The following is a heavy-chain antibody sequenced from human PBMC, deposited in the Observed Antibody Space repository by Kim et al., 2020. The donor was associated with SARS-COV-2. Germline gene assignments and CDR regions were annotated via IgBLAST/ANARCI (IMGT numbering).Heavy chain of an antibody. V-gene: IGHV3-21*01. Sequence: DSVKGRFTISRDNAKNSLYLQMNSLRAEDTAVYYCAREAAAARGEDWFDPWGQGTLVTVSS. J-gene: IGHJ5*02. CDR3: AREAAAARGEDWFDP. D-gene: IGHD6-13*01.